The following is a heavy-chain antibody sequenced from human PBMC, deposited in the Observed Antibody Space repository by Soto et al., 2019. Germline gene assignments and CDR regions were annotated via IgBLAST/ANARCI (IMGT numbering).Heavy chain of an antibody. CDR3: ARGRYCLTGRCFPNWFDS. CDR2: IYKSATT. J-gene: IGHJ5*01. CDR1: GDSISNLDYF. D-gene: IGHD7-27*01. Sequence: SETLSLTCSVSGDSISNLDYFWAWIRQPPGQALEYIGYIYKSATTYYNPSFESRVAISVDTSKSKFSLNVTSVTAADTAVYFCARGRYCLTGRCFPNWFDSWGQGALVTVSS. V-gene: IGHV4-30-4*01.